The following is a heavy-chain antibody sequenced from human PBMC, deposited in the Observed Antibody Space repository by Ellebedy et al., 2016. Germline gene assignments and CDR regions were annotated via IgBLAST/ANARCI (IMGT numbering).Heavy chain of an antibody. CDR2: INPNSGGT. J-gene: IGHJ2*01. CDR1: GYTFTGYY. Sequence: ASVKVSCXASGYTFTGYYMHWVRQAPGQGLEWMGWINPNSGGTNYAQKFQGWVTMTRDTSISTAYMELSRLRSDDTAVYYCAREVEMATIGWYFDLWGRGTLVTVSS. V-gene: IGHV1-2*04. D-gene: IGHD5-24*01. CDR3: AREVEMATIGWYFDL.